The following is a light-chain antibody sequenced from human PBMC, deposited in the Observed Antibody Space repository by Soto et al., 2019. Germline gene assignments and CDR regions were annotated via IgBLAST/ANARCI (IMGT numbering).Light chain of an antibody. CDR3: WSYAGSNTFVI. V-gene: IGLV2-23*03. CDR2: EGS. Sequence: QSVLTQPASVSGSPGQSITISCTGTSSDVGSYNLVSWYQQHPGKAPKLMIYEGSKRPSGVSNRFSGSKSGNTASLTISGLQAEYEADYYCWSYAGSNTFVIFGGGTKLTVL. J-gene: IGLJ2*01. CDR1: SSDVGSYNL.